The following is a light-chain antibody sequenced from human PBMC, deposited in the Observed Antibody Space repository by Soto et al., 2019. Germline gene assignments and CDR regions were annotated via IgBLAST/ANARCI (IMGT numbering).Light chain of an antibody. CDR3: CSFAGTGNQDV. Sequence: QSVLTQPASVSGSLGQSITISCIGTSDNIVSYNLVSWYQHKPGKAPKIIIFEGSNRPSGVSNRFSGSRSGNTAYLTISGLQAEDEADYYCCSFAGTGNQDVCGTGTKLTVL. CDR1: SDNIVSYNL. CDR2: EGS. J-gene: IGLJ1*01. V-gene: IGLV2-23*01.